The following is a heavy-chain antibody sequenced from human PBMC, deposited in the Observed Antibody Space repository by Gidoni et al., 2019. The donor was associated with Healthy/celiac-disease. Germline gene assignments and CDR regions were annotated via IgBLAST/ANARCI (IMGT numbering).Heavy chain of an antibody. Sequence: QVPLVQSGAEVKKPGSSVKVSCKASGGTFSSYSIRWVRQAPGQGLEWMGGIIPIFGTENYAQKVKGRVTMTADESTSTAYMELSSLRSEDTAVYYCARGIYDYVWGSYRYNGLDYWGQGTLVTVSS. V-gene: IGHV1-69*01. D-gene: IGHD3-16*02. CDR3: ARGIYDYVWGSYRYNGLDY. CDR2: IIPIFGTE. CDR1: GGTFSSYS. J-gene: IGHJ4*02.